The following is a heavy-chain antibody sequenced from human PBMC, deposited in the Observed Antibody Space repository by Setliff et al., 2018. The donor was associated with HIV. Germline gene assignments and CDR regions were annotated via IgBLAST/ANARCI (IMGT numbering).Heavy chain of an antibody. J-gene: IGHJ6*03. V-gene: IGHV4-39*07. CDR3: ARARFWSGYYTGDNYYYMDV. CDR1: GGPIRSSTYY. Sequence: SETLSLTCTVSGGPIRSSTYYWGWIRQPPGKGLEWIATIYHSGSTYYNPSLKSRVTISLDTSKNQFSLKLSSVTAADTAVYYCARARFWSGYYTGDNYYYMDVWGKGTTVTVSS. CDR2: IYHSGST. D-gene: IGHD3-3*01.